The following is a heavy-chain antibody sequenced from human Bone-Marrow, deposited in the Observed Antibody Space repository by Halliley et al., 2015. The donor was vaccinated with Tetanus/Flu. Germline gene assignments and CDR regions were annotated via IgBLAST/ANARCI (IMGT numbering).Heavy chain of an antibody. V-gene: IGHV4-59*01. D-gene: IGHD2-2*01. J-gene: IGHJ6*02. CDR3: ARVSCSSNTCSYEMAV. Sequence: TLSLTCTVSGDSISSYYWSWIRQPPGKGLEWIGYIYYSGSTNYNPSLKSRVTISVDTSKNQFSLKLSSVTVADTAVYYCARVSCSSNTCSYEMAVWGQGTTVTASS. CDR1: GDSISSYY. CDR2: IYYSGST.